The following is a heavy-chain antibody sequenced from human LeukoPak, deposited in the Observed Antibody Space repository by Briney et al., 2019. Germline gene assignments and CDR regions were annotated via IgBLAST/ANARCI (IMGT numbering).Heavy chain of an antibody. V-gene: IGHV3-7*01. D-gene: IGHD4-23*01. CDR2: IKPDGSEK. Sequence: GGSLRLSCAASGFTFSTYWMSWVRQAPGKGLEWVANIKPDGSEKYYVDSVKGRFTLSRDNAKNSLYLQMNSLRGEDTAVYYCARDPRWLDYWGQGTLVTVSS. CDR1: GFTFSTYW. J-gene: IGHJ4*02. CDR3: ARDPRWLDY.